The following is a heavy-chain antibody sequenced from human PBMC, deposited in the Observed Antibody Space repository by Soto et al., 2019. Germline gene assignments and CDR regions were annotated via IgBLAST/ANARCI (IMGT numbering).Heavy chain of an antibody. Sequence: ETLSLTCTVSGGSISSYYWSWIRQPPGKGLEWIGYIYYSGSTNYNPSLKSRVTISVDTSKNQFSLKLSSVTAADTAVYYCARDLSDSSGLDYWGQGTLVTVSS. J-gene: IGHJ4*02. CDR3: ARDLSDSSGLDY. CDR2: IYYSGST. D-gene: IGHD3-22*01. V-gene: IGHV4-59*01. CDR1: GGSISSYY.